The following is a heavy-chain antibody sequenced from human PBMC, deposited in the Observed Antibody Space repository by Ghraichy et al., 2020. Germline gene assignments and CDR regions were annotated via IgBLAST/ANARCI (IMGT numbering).Heavy chain of an antibody. V-gene: IGHV4-31*03. CDR2: IYYSGST. Sequence: SETLSLTCTVSGGSISSGGYYWSWIRQHPGKGLEWIGYIYYSGSTYYNPSLKSRVTISVDTSKNQFSLKLSSVTAADTAVYYCARLKFAGYFDYWGQGTLVTVSS. CDR1: GGSISSGGYY. D-gene: IGHD3-10*01. CDR3: ARLKFAGYFDY. J-gene: IGHJ4*02.